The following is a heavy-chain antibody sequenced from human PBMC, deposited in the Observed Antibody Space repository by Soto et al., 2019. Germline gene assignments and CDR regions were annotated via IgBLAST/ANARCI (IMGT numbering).Heavy chain of an antibody. Sequence: QVELVESGGGVVQPGRSLRLSCAASGFTFSSYGMHWVRQAPGKGLEWVAVISYDGNLAYYADSVKGRFTISRDNSKNTLYLQMNSLRTEDRAMYYCAKEGGIPNWYFDWWGQGTLVNVSS. CDR2: ISYDGNLA. CDR1: GFTFSSYG. V-gene: IGHV3-30*18. CDR3: AKEGGIPNWYFDW. D-gene: IGHD1-1*01. J-gene: IGHJ4*02.